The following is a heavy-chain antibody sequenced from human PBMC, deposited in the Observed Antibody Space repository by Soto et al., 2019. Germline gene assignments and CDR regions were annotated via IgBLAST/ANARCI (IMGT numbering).Heavy chain of an antibody. CDR2: ISGSGDST. Sequence: GGSLRLSCAASGFTFSSYAMSWVRQAPGKGLEWVSVISGSGDSTYYADSVKGRFTISRDNSKNTLYLQMNSLRAEDTAVYYCARELGYCSGGNCYMEGAFDIWGQGTMVTVSS. D-gene: IGHD2-15*01. V-gene: IGHV3-23*01. CDR1: GFTFSSYA. J-gene: IGHJ3*02. CDR3: ARELGYCSGGNCYMEGAFDI.